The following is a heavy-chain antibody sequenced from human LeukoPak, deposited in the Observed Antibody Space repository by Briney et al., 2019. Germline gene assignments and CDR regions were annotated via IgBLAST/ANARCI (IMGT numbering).Heavy chain of an antibody. CDR1: GFTFSSYA. Sequence: GGSLRLSCAASGFTFSSYAMNWVRQAPGKGLEWVSTVSGGDDSTYYADSVKGRFTISRDNSKNTLSLQMNSLRAEDTAVYYCARDLYISWPYYFDYWGQGTLVTVSS. D-gene: IGHD6-6*01. CDR3: ARDLYISWPYYFDY. V-gene: IGHV3-23*01. CDR2: VSGGDDST. J-gene: IGHJ4*02.